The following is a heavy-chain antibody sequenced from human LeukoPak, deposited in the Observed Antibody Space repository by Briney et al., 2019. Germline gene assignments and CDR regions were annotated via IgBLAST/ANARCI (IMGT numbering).Heavy chain of an antibody. D-gene: IGHD3-22*01. J-gene: IGHJ4*02. CDR1: GGSIRSYY. CDR3: ARAGYYDSSGKELFDY. V-gene: IGHV4-59*01. Sequence: PSETLSLTCTVSGGSIRSYYWSWIRQPPGKGLEGTGYIYYSGSTNYNPSLKSRVTISVDTSKNQFSLKLSSVTAADTAVYYCARAGYYDSSGKELFDYWGQGTLVTVSS. CDR2: IYYSGST.